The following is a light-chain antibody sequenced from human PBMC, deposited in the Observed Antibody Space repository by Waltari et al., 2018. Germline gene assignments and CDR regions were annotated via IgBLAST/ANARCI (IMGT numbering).Light chain of an antibody. J-gene: IGLJ2*01. V-gene: IGLV3-21*04. CDR1: NIGGKS. CDR3: QVWDDDSGPYVI. CDR2: YNT. Sequence: SYVLTQPPSMSVAPGKTARITCGGSNIGGKSVQWYQQKPGQAPVLVMHYNTDRPSGIPGRFSGSNSGNTATLTINRVEAGDEADYYCQVWDDDSGPYVIFGGGTKLTVL.